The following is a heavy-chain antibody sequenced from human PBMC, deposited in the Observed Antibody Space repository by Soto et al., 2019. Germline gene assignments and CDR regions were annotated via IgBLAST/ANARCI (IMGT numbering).Heavy chain of an antibody. D-gene: IGHD4-4*01. CDR2: INSDGSMT. CDR3: LRGKDQYNTLTYSYYDQ. CDR1: GFTCSRYW. Sequence: EVQLVESGGGLVQPGGYLRLSCAASGFTCSRYWMHWVRQAPGEGLMWVSRINSDGSMTSYADSVKGRFTISRDNAKNTVYLHMNSLRAEDTARYYCLRGKDQYNTLTYSYYDQWGQGTLVTVSS. V-gene: IGHV3-74*01. J-gene: IGHJ5*02.